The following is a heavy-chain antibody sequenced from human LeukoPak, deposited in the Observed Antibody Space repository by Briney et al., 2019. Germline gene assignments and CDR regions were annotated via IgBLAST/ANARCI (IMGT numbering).Heavy chain of an antibody. CDR3: ARVRMTALFDY. CDR1: GGSVSSGSYY. CDR2: IYYSGST. Sequence: SETLSLTCTVYGGSVSSGSYYWSWIRQPPGKGLEWIGYIYYSGSTNYNPSLKSRVTISVDTSKNQFSLKLSSVTAADTAVYYCARVRMTALFDYWGQGTLVTVSA. D-gene: IGHD4-17*01. V-gene: IGHV4-61*01. J-gene: IGHJ4*02.